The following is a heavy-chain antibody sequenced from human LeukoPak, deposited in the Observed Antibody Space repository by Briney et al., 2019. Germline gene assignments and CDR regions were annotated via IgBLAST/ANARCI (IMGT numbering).Heavy chain of an antibody. Sequence: SETLSLTCTVSGGSISSSSYYWGWIRQPPGKGLEWIGSIYYSGSTYYNPSLKSRVTISVDTSKNQFSLKLSSVTAADTAVYCCARLRYSYASHWGQGTLVTVSS. CDR2: IYYSGST. D-gene: IGHD5-18*01. CDR3: ARLRYSYASH. J-gene: IGHJ4*02. CDR1: GGSISSSSYY. V-gene: IGHV4-39*01.